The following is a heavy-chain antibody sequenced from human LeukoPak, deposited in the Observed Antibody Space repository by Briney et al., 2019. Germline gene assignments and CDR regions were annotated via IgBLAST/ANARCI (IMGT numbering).Heavy chain of an antibody. Sequence: GGSLRLSCAASGFTFSTYAMSWVRQAPGKGLKGVSTISGSGGTTYYADSVKGRFTISRDNYKNTLYLQMNSLRAEDTALYYCAKDVHSSSWYVASDMWGQGTMVTVSS. CDR1: GFTFSTYA. CDR2: ISGSGGTT. D-gene: IGHD6-13*01. V-gene: IGHV3-23*01. CDR3: AKDVHSSSWYVASDM. J-gene: IGHJ3*02.